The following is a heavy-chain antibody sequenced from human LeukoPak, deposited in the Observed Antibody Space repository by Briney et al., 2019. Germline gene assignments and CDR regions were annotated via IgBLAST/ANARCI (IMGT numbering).Heavy chain of an antibody. CDR2: ISGSGGGT. CDR3: ARVIRAAPGKGYFDY. V-gene: IGHV3-23*01. D-gene: IGHD6-13*01. CDR1: GFIFSTYA. J-gene: IGHJ4*02. Sequence: PGGSLRLSCATSGFIFSTYALSWVRQAPGKGVEWASSISGSGGGTYHADSVKGRFTISRDSSKNTLYLQMNSLRAEDTAIYYCARVIRAAPGKGYFDYWGQGTLVTVSS.